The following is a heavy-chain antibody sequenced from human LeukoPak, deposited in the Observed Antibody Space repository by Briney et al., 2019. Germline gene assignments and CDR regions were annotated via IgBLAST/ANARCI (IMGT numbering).Heavy chain of an antibody. V-gene: IGHV1-18*01. CDR3: ATGFGEPLRAFDI. J-gene: IGHJ4*02. D-gene: IGHD3-10*01. Sequence: LQGRVTMTTDTSTSTAYMELRSLRSDDTAVYYCATGFGEPLRAFDIWGQGTLVTVSS.